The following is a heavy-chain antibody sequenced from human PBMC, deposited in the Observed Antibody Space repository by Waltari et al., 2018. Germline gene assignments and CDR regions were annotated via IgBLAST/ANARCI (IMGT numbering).Heavy chain of an antibody. Sequence: QVQLQESGPGLVKPSQTLSLTCTVSGGSISSGSYYWSWIRQPAGKGLEWIGRIYTSGRTNDNPSLKSRVTISVDTSKNQFSRKLSSVTAADTAVYYCARLKAYYYYMDVWGKGTTVTVSS. CDR2: IYTSGRT. CDR3: ARLKAYYYYMDV. CDR1: GGSISSGSYY. J-gene: IGHJ6*03. V-gene: IGHV4-61*02.